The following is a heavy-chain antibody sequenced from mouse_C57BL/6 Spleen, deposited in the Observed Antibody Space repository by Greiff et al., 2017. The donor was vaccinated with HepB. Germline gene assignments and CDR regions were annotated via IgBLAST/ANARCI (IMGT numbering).Heavy chain of an antibody. V-gene: IGHV1-26*01. CDR1: GYTFTDYY. J-gene: IGHJ3*01. CDR2: INPNNGGT. CDR3: ARWGYYGSSWFAY. D-gene: IGHD1-1*01. Sequence: EVQLQQSGPELVKPGASVKISCKASGYTFTDYYMNWVKQSHGKSLEWIGDINPNNGGTSYNQKFKGKATLTVDKSSSTAYMDLRSLTSEDAAVYYLARWGYYGSSWFAYWGQGTLVTVSA.